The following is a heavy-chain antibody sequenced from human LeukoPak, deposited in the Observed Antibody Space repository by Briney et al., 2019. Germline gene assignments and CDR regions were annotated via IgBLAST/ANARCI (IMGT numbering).Heavy chain of an antibody. CDR1: GYSISSGYY. D-gene: IGHD4-11*01. CDR2: VYHSGST. CDR3: ARGIPTTGHDY. V-gene: IGHV4-38-2*01. Sequence: SETLSLTCAVSGYSISSGYYWGWIRQPPGKGLEWIGSVYHSGSTYYIPSLKSRVTISVDTSKNQFSLKVTSVTAADTAVYYCARGIPTTGHDYWGQGTLVTVSS. J-gene: IGHJ4*02.